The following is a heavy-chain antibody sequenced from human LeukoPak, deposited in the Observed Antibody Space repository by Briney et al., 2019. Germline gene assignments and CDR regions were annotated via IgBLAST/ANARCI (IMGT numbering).Heavy chain of an antibody. CDR2: IYYSGNT. Sequence: PSQTLSLTCTVSGGSISSYYWSWIRQPPGKGLERIGCIYYSGNTNYNPSLTSRVTISVDTSRNQCSLKLSSVVAADTAVYYCARVRSSGWSLIFQHWGQGILVTVSS. V-gene: IGHV4-59*01. CDR1: GGSISSYY. J-gene: IGHJ1*01. CDR3: ARVRSSGWSLIFQH. D-gene: IGHD6-19*01.